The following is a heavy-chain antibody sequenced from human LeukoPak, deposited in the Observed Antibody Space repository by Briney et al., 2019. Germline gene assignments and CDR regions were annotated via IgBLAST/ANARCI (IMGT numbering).Heavy chain of an antibody. J-gene: IGHJ3*02. CDR2: IYTGGST. V-gene: IGHV4-4*07. Sequence: SETLSLTCTVSGGSISGYYWSWVRQPAGQGLEWIGRIYTGGSTNYNPSLKSRLTMSVDTSKNQFSLKLSSVTAADTAVYYCARDYGDYVPYAFDIWGQGTMVTVSS. CDR1: GGSISGYY. D-gene: IGHD4-17*01. CDR3: ARDYGDYVPYAFDI.